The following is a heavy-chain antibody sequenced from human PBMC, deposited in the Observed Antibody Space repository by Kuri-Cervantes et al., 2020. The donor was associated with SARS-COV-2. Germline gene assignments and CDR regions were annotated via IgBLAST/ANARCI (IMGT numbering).Heavy chain of an antibody. CDR3: AMEKGPSGWAIAY. CDR1: GLSVFNKY. CDR2: IYDSGST. V-gene: IGHV3-53*01. Sequence: GGSLRLSCAASGLSVFNKYMSWVRQAPGKGLEWVSIIYDSGSTYYRDSVKGRFTISRDSSKNTLSLQMNSLRVEDTAVYYCAMEKGPSGWAIAYWGQGTLVTVSS. D-gene: IGHD6-19*01. J-gene: IGHJ4*02.